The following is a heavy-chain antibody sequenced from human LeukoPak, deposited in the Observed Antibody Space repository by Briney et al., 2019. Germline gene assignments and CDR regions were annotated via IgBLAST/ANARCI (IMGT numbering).Heavy chain of an antibody. Sequence: AGGSLRLSCEASGFTFSSYDMHWVRQAPGKGLEWVAVISYDGSNKYYADSVKGRFTISRDNSKNTVYLQMNSLRAEGTATYYCARGKTSQNIVTRKTYNWFDPWGQGTLVTVSS. CDR3: ARGKTSQNIVTRKTYNWFDP. CDR1: GFTFSSYD. J-gene: IGHJ5*02. D-gene: IGHD2/OR15-2a*01. CDR2: ISYDGSNK. V-gene: IGHV3-30*19.